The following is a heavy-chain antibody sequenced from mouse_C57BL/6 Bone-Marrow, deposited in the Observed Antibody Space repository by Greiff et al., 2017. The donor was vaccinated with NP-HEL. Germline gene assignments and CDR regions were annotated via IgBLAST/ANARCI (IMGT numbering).Heavy chain of an antibody. D-gene: IGHD4-1*01. CDR1: GYTFTDYE. CDR3: TRSLNWDAFAY. CDR2: IDPETGGT. Sequence: QVQLQQSGAELVRPGASVTLSCKASGYTFTDYEMHWVKQTPVHGLEWIGAIDPETGGTAYNQKFKGKAILTADKSSSTAYMELRSLTSEDSAVYYCTRSLNWDAFAYWGPGTLVTVSA. J-gene: IGHJ3*01. V-gene: IGHV1-15*01.